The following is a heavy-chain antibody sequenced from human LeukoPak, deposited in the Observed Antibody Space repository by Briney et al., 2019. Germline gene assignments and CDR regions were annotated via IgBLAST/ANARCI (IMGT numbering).Heavy chain of an antibody. D-gene: IGHD3-10*01. CDR1: GGSFSGYY. CDR3: ARGGGLRRSWLDL. V-gene: IGHV4-34*01. CDR2: INHSGST. J-gene: IGHJ5*02. Sequence: PSETLSLTCAVYGGSFSGYYWSWLRQPPGKGLEWIGEINHSGSTNYNPSLKSRVTISLDTSKNQFSLKLTSMTAADTATYFCARGGGLRRSWLDLWGQGTLVTVSS.